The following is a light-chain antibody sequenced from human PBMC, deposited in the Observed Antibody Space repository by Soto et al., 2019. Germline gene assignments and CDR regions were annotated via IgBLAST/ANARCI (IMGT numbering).Light chain of an antibody. Sequence: DIVMTQSPLSLPVTPGEPASISCRSSQSLLHSNGYNYLDWYLQKPGQSPQLLIYLGSNRASGVPDRFRGSGSGTDFTLKISRVEADDVGLYYCMQALQTPAFGQGTKLEIK. V-gene: IGKV2-28*01. J-gene: IGKJ2*01. CDR3: MQALQTPA. CDR1: QSLLHSNGYNY. CDR2: LGS.